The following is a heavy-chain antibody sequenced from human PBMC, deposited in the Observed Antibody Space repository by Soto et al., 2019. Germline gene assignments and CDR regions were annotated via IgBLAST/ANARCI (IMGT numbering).Heavy chain of an antibody. CDR2: INHSGST. CDR1: GGSFSGYY. CDR3: ARVEVITGTPYYYGMDV. J-gene: IGHJ6*02. D-gene: IGHD1-20*01. V-gene: IGHV4-34*01. Sequence: SETLSLTCAVYGGSFSGYYWSWIRQPPGKGLEWIGEINHSGSTNYNPSLKSRVTISVDTSKNQFSLKLSSVTAADTAVYYCARVEVITGTPYYYGMDVWGQGTTVT.